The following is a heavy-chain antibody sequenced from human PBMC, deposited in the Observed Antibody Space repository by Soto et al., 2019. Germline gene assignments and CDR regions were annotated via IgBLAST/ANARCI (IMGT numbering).Heavy chain of an antibody. D-gene: IGHD5-18*01. CDR1: GGTFSSYA. CDR3: ARGTIQLASLSTFDY. J-gene: IGHJ4*02. CDR2: IIPIFGTA. V-gene: IGHV1-69*13. Sequence: ASVKVSCKASGGTFSSYAISWVRQAPGQGLEWMGGIIPIFGTANYAQKFQGRVTITADESTSTAYMELSSLRSEDTAVYYCARGTIQLASLSTFDYWGQRTLVTVSS.